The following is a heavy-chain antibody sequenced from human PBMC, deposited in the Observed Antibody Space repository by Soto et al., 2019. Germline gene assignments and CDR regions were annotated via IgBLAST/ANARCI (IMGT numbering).Heavy chain of an antibody. Sequence: EVQLVESGGGLVQPGGSLRLSCAASGFTVSSNYMSWVRQAPGKGLEWVSVIYSGGSTYYADSVKGRFTISRDNSKNTLYLQMNSLRAEDTAVYDCASYSSGWYSDAFDIWGQGTMVTVSS. CDR1: GFTVSSNY. J-gene: IGHJ3*02. V-gene: IGHV3-66*01. D-gene: IGHD6-19*01. CDR3: ASYSSGWYSDAFDI. CDR2: IYSGGST.